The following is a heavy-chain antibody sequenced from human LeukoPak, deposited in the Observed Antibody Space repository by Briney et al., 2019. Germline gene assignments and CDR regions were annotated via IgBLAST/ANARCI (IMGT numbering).Heavy chain of an antibody. J-gene: IGHJ4*02. CDR1: GYTFTAYY. Sequence: ASVKVSCKASGYTFTAYYMHWVRQAPGQRLEWMGWVNPNSGGTNYAQKFQDRVTMTRDTSISTAYMELHRLRSDDTAVYSCARDFSGTYGGFGYWGQGTLVTVSS. D-gene: IGHD1-26*01. CDR2: VNPNSGGT. CDR3: ARDFSGTYGGFGY. V-gene: IGHV1-2*02.